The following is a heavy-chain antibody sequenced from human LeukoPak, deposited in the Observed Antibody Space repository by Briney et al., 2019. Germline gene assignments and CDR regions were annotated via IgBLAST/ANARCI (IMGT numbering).Heavy chain of an antibody. Sequence: GGSLRLSCAASGFTFSSYAMSWVRQAPGKGLEWVSAISGSGGSTYYADSVKGRFTISRDNSKNTLYLQMNSLRAEDTAVYYCAKDGSSWERWGGYYYYYMDVWGKGTTVTVSS. J-gene: IGHJ6*03. CDR2: ISGSGGST. D-gene: IGHD1-26*01. CDR1: GFTFSSYA. CDR3: AKDGSSWERWGGYYYYYMDV. V-gene: IGHV3-23*01.